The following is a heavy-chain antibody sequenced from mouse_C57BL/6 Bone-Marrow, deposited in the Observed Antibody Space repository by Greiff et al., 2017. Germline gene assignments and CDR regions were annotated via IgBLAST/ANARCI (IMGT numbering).Heavy chain of an antibody. D-gene: IGHD1-1*01. J-gene: IGHJ3*01. CDR2: IRSKSNNYAS. Sequence: GGGLVQPKGSLKLSCAASGFSFITYAMNWVRQAPGKGLEWVARIRSKSNNYASYYADSVKDRFTISRDDSESMLYLQMNNVKTEDTGMYNCVRHGGSSPFAYWGQGTLFTVSA. CDR1: GFSFITYA. CDR3: VRHGGSSPFAY. V-gene: IGHV10-1*01.